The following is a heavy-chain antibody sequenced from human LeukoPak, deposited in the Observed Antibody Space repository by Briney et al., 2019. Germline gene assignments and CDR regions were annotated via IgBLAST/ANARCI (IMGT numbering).Heavy chain of an antibody. Sequence: SETLSLTCAVYGGSFSGYSWSWIRQPPGKGLEWIGEINHSGSTNYNPSLKSRVTISVDTSKNQFSLKLSSVTAADTAVYYCAREGGYGDYPFDYWGQGTLVTVSS. D-gene: IGHD4-17*01. CDR1: GGSFSGYS. J-gene: IGHJ4*02. V-gene: IGHV4-34*01. CDR2: INHSGST. CDR3: AREGGYGDYPFDY.